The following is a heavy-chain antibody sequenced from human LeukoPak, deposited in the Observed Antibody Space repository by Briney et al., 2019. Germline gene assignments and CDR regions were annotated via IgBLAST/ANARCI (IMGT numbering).Heavy chain of an antibody. J-gene: IGHJ3*02. V-gene: IGHV4-30-2*01. D-gene: IGHD3-10*01. CDR3: ARGGDHGFPDAFDI. Sequence: SQTLSLTCAVSGGSISSGGYSWSWIRQPPGKGLEWIGYIYYSGSTYYNPSLKSRVTISVDRSKNQFSLKLSSVTAADTAVYYCARGGDHGFPDAFDIWGQGTMVTVSS. CDR1: GGSISSGGYS. CDR2: IYYSGST.